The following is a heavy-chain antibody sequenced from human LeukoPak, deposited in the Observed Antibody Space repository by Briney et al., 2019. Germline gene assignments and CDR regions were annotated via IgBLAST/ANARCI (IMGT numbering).Heavy chain of an antibody. V-gene: IGHV3-30*02. CDR2: IRYDGSNK. CDR1: GFTFSSYG. D-gene: IGHD4-17*01. Sequence: GGFLRLSCAASGFTFSSYGMHWVRQAPGKGLEWVAFIRYDGSNKYYADSVKGRFTISRDNAQNSLYLQMNSLRAEDTAVYYCTRGSYGDYEYWGQGTLVTVSS. J-gene: IGHJ4*02. CDR3: TRGSYGDYEY.